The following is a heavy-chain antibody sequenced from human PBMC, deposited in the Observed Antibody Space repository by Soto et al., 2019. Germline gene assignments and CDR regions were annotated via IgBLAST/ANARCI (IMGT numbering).Heavy chain of an antibody. CDR2: IWYDGSNK. V-gene: IGHV3-33*01. J-gene: IGHJ3*02. CDR1: GFTFSSYG. Sequence: QVQLVESGGGVVQPGRSLRLSCAASGFTFSSYGMHWVRQAPGKGLEWVAVIWYDGSNKYYADSVKGRFTISRDNSKNTLYLKMNSLRAEDTAVYYCARDYYDSSGYLGDAFDIWGQGTMVTVSS. CDR3: ARDYYDSSGYLGDAFDI. D-gene: IGHD3-22*01.